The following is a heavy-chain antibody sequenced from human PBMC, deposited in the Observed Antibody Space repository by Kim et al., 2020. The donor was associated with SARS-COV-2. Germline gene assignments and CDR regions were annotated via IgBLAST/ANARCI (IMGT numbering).Heavy chain of an antibody. D-gene: IGHD3-9*01. CDR1: GYSFTSYW. CDR2: IYPGDSDT. CDR3: ARLGSRRYDILTGRGPHY. Sequence: GESLKISCKGSGYSFTSYWIGWVRQMPVKGLEWMGIIYPGDSDTRYSPSFQGQVTISADKSISTAYLQWSSLKASDTAMYYCARLGSRRYDILTGRGPHYCGQGTLVTVSS. V-gene: IGHV5-51*01. J-gene: IGHJ4*02.